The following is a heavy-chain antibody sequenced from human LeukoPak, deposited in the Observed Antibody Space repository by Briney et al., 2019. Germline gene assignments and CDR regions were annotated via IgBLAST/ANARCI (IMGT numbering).Heavy chain of an antibody. J-gene: IGHJ5*02. CDR2: ISHSGST. Sequence: SETLSLTCTVSGYSISSGYYWGWIRQPPGKGLEWIGSISHSGSTYYNPSLKSRVTISVDTSKNQFSLKLSSVTAADTAVYYCARVASGYYDFWSGYSNNWFDPWGQGTLVTVSS. D-gene: IGHD3-3*01. V-gene: IGHV4-38-2*02. CDR3: ARVASGYYDFWSGYSNNWFDP. CDR1: GYSISSGYY.